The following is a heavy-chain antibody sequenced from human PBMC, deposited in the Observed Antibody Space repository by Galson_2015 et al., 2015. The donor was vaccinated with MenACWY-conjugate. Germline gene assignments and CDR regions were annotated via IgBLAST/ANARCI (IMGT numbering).Heavy chain of an antibody. J-gene: IGHJ5*02. Sequence: QSGAEVTKPGESLQISCTASGYSFTSYWIGWVRQMPGKGLEWMGIIYPGDSDTRYSPSFQGQVTISADKSISTAYLQWSSLKASDTAMYYCARYHTRLGIDNWFDPWGQGTLVTVSS. D-gene: IGHD7-27*01. CDR1: GYSFTSYW. CDR2: IYPGDSDT. V-gene: IGHV5-51*03. CDR3: ARYHTRLGIDNWFDP.